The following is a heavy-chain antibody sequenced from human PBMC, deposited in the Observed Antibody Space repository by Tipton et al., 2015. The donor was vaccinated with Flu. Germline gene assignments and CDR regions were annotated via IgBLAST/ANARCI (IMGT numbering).Heavy chain of an antibody. CDR2: IYASGST. CDR3: AREAGYSDYLGLYFDY. J-gene: IGHJ4*02. CDR1: GDSISNGNNY. V-gene: IGHV4-61*02. D-gene: IGHD4-11*01. Sequence: TLSLTCTISGDSISNGNNYWAWIRQPAGERPEWIGRIYASGSTNDNPSLKSRVTISVDTSKNQFSLKLTSVTAADTAMYYCAREAGYSDYLGLYFDYWGQGALVTVSS.